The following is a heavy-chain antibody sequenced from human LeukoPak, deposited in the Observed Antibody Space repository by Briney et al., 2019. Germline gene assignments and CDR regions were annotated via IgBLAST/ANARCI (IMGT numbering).Heavy chain of an antibody. CDR1: GFTFSSYG. V-gene: IGHV3-33*06. CDR3: AKDYYDSSGYPRYAFDI. Sequence: GGSLRLSCAASGFTFSSYGKHWVRQAPGKGLEWVAVIWYDGSNKYYADSVKGRFTISRDNSKNTLYLQMNSLRAEDTAVYYCAKDYYDSSGYPRYAFDIWGQGTMVTLSS. D-gene: IGHD3-22*01. CDR2: IWYDGSNK. J-gene: IGHJ3*02.